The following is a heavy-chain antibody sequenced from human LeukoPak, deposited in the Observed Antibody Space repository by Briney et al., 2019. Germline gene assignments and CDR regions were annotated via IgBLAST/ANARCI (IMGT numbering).Heavy chain of an antibody. J-gene: IGHJ6*03. CDR2: ISAYNGNT. CDR1: GGTFSSDA. Sequence: ASVKVSCKASGGTFSSDAISWVRQAPGQGLEWMGWISAYNGNTNYAQKLQGRVTMTTDTSTSTAYMELRSLRSDDTAVYYCASGPEYASHSITMVRAIHPYYMDAWGKGTTVTVSS. V-gene: IGHV1-18*01. CDR3: ASGPEYASHSITMVRAIHPYYMDA. D-gene: IGHD3-10*01.